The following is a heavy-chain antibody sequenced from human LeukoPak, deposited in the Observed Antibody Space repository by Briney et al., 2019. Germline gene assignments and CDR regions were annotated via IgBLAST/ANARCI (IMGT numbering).Heavy chain of an antibody. D-gene: IGHD3-10*01. CDR3: ARVATMVRVPLDALDI. CDR1: GFTFSGCE. V-gene: IGHV3-48*03. CDR2: ISRSGNTI. Sequence: PGGSLRLSCAISGFTFSGCELTWVRQAPGKGLEWISYISRSGNTIYYADSVKGRFTTSRDNAKNSLYLQMNSLRVEDTAVYYCARVATMVRVPLDALDIWGQGIMVSVSS. J-gene: IGHJ3*02.